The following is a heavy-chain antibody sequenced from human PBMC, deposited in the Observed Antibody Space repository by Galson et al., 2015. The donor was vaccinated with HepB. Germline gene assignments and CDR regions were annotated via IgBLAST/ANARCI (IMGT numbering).Heavy chain of an antibody. V-gene: IGHV1-69*13. Sequence: SVKVSCKASGGTFSSYAISWVRQAPGQGLEWMGGIIPIFGTANYAQKFQGRVTITADESTSTAYMELSSLRSEDTAVYYCARERITIFGVAPGDFDYWGQGTLVTASS. D-gene: IGHD3-3*01. CDR3: ARERITIFGVAPGDFDY. J-gene: IGHJ4*02. CDR2: IIPIFGTA. CDR1: GGTFSSYA.